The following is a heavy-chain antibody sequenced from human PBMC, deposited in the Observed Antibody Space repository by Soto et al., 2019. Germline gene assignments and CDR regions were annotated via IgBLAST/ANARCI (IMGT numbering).Heavy chain of an antibody. V-gene: IGHV3-53*01. J-gene: IGHJ4*02. CDR1: GFTVSNNY. D-gene: IGHD2-2*02. CDR3: ARDRNYCSSTTCYRFVDY. CDR2: IYSGGTT. Sequence: GGSLRLSCAASGFTVSNNYMNWVRQAPGKGLEWVSVIYSGGTTYYADSVRGRFTISRDDSKNTLYLQMNSLRAEDTAIYYCARDRNYCSSTTCYRFVDYWGQGTLVTVS.